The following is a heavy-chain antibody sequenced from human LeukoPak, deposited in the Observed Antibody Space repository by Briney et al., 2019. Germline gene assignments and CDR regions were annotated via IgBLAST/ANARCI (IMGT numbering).Heavy chain of an antibody. CDR2: VSYDGTET. CDR3: ARSARGVFDV. V-gene: IGHV3-30*03. CDR1: GFIFSRYG. D-gene: IGHD3-10*01. Sequence: GGSLRLSCAASGFIFSRYGIHWVRQAPGKGLEWVAVVSYDGTETKYADSVKGRLNLSRDNSKNTVYLQMNSLTFEDTAVYYCARSARGVFDVWGKGTTVTVSS. J-gene: IGHJ6*04.